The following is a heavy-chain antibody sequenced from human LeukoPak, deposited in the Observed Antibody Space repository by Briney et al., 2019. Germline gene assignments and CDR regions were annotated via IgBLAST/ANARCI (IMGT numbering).Heavy chain of an antibody. D-gene: IGHD3-10*02. CDR1: GFTFSSYA. V-gene: IGHV3-23*01. Sequence: GGSLRLSCAASGFTFSSYAMSWVRQAPGKGLEWVSALSGSGGSTYYADSVKGQFTISRDNSKNTLYLQMNSLRAEDTAVYYCAKLFGEFYYYYYGMDVWGQGTTVTVSS. J-gene: IGHJ6*02. CDR2: LSGSGGST. CDR3: AKLFGEFYYYYYGMDV.